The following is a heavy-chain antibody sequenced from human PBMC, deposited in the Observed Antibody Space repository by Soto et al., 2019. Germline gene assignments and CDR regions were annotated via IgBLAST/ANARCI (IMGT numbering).Heavy chain of an antibody. V-gene: IGHV3-7*01. Sequence: EVQLAESGGGLVQPGGSLRLSCAASGITFTNNWMSWLRQAPGKGLEWVANIKQDGSERYYVDSVKGRFTTSRENTKNSLFLQTNNLGAEEAAVDYWTTTHHGNERGRYFGVFDYWGQGTLVTVSS. CDR1: GITFTNNW. CDR2: IKQDGSER. D-gene: IGHD3-16*02. J-gene: IGHJ4*02. CDR3: TTTHHGNERGRYFGVFDY.